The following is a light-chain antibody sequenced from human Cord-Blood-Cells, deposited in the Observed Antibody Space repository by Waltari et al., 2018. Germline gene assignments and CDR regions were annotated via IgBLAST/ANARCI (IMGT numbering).Light chain of an antibody. Sequence: DIVMTQSPDSLAVSLGERATINCKSSQSVLYSSNNKNYLAWYQQKPGQPPKLLIYWASTRGSGVPDRFSGSGSGTDFTLTISSLLAEDVAVYYCQQYYSTPRTFGQGTKVEIK. V-gene: IGKV4-1*01. CDR1: QSVLYSSNNKNY. J-gene: IGKJ1*01. CDR2: WAS. CDR3: QQYYSTPRT.